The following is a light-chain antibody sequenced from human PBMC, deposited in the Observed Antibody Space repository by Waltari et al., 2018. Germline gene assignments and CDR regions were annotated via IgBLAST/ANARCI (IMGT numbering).Light chain of an antibody. V-gene: IGKV2-40*01. Sequence: EIVITQAPHSLPVTPGEPASIPCRSSQSLVGKDGKIYLDWYLQKPGQSPQLLMYTLSHRASGVPDRFSGSGSGTDFTLMISRVEAEDVGVYYCMQRIEFPCSFGQGTRLEIK. CDR3: MQRIEFPCS. CDR1: QSLVGKDGKIY. J-gene: IGKJ2*02. CDR2: TLS.